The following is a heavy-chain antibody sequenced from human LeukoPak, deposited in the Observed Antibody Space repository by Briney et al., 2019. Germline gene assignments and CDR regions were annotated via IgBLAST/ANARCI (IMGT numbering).Heavy chain of an antibody. V-gene: IGHV4-34*01. CDR3: ARHRHGSGTGFDY. J-gene: IGHJ4*02. Sequence: PSETLSLTCAVYGGSFSGYYWSWIRQPPGKGLEWVGEINHSGGTNYNPSLKSRVTISVDTSKNQFSLKLSSVTAADTAVYYCARHRHGSGTGFDYWGQGTLVTVSS. CDR1: GGSFSGYY. D-gene: IGHD3-10*01. CDR2: INHSGGT.